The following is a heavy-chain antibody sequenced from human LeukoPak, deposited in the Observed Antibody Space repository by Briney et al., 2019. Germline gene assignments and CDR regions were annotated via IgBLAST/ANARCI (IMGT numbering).Heavy chain of an antibody. CDR1: GFTFSSYA. CDR3: AKDRVSVYYYDSSGYYYFDY. D-gene: IGHD3-22*01. V-gene: IGHV3-23*01. Sequence: QTGGSLRLSCAASGFTFSSYAMSWVRQAPGKGLEWVSAISGSGGSTYYADSVKGRFTITRDNYKNTLYLQMNSLRAEDTAVYYCAKDRVSVYYYDSSGYYYFDYWGQGTLVTVSS. CDR2: ISGSGGST. J-gene: IGHJ4*02.